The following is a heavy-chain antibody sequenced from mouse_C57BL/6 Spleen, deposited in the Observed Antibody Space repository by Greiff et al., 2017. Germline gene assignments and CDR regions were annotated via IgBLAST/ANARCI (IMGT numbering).Heavy chain of an antibody. J-gene: IGHJ4*01. CDR2: IWSGGST. D-gene: IGHD2-3*01. CDR3: ARNSDGYYVDAMDY. Sequence: QVHVKQSGPGLVQPSQSLSITCTVSGFSLTSYGVHWVRQSPGKGLEWLGVIWSGGSTDYNAAFISRLSISKDNSKSQVFFKMNSLQADDTAIYYCARNSDGYYVDAMDYWGQGTSVTVSS. V-gene: IGHV2-2*01. CDR1: GFSLTSYG.